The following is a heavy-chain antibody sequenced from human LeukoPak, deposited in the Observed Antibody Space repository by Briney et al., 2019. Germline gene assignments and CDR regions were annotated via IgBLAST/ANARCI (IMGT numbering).Heavy chain of an antibody. V-gene: IGHV1-18*01. CDR1: GYTFTSYG. CDR3: ARDLYRDSLPVSWFDP. D-gene: IGHD4-11*01. CDR2: ISDYNGNT. Sequence: ATVKVSCKASGYTFTSYGISWVRQAPGQGLEWMGWISDYNGNTNYAQKLQGRVTMTTDTSTSTAYMELRGLRSDDTAVYYCARDLYRDSLPVSWFDPWGQGTLVTVSS. J-gene: IGHJ5*02.